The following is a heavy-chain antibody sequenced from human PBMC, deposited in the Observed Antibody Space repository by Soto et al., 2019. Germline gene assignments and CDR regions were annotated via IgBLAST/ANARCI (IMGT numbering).Heavy chain of an antibody. CDR1: GGSISSGDYY. Sequence: QVQLQESGPGLVKPSQTLSLTCTVSGGSISSGDYYWSWIRQPPGKGLEWIGYIYYSGSTYYNPSRKSRVTISVDTSKNQFSLKLSSVTAADTAVYYCARGRITIFGVVIRYYYGMDVWGQGTTVTVSS. J-gene: IGHJ6*02. V-gene: IGHV4-30-4*01. CDR3: ARGRITIFGVVIRYYYGMDV. D-gene: IGHD3-3*01. CDR2: IYYSGST.